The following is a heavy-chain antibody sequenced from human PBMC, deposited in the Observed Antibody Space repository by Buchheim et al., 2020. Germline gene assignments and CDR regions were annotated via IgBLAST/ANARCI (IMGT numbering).Heavy chain of an antibody. V-gene: IGHV6-1*01. CDR1: GDSVSSNSAA. D-gene: IGHD6-13*01. CDR2: TYYRSTWYN. J-gene: IGHJ4*02. CDR3: AREDGIGAAGLDC. Sequence: QVQLQQSGPGLVKPSQTLSLTCAISGDSVSSNSAAWNWIRQSPSRGLEWLGRTYYRSTWYNEYAEAVNSRITIKPDTSKNQFSLQLSSVTPEDKAVYYCAREDGIGAAGLDCWGLGTL.